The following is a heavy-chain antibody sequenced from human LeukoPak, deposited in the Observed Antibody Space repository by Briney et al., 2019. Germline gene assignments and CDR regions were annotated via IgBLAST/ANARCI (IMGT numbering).Heavy chain of an antibody. J-gene: IGHJ6*03. CDR3: ASGADNYLYYMDV. CDR1: GGSISSSSYY. CDR2: IYYSGST. Sequence: PSETLSLTCTVSGGSISSSSYYWSWIRQPPGKGLEWIGYIYYSGSTNYNPSLKSRVTISVDTSKNQFSLKLSSVTAADTAVYYCASGADNYLYYMDVWGKGTTVTVSS. V-gene: IGHV4-61*01. D-gene: IGHD3-9*01.